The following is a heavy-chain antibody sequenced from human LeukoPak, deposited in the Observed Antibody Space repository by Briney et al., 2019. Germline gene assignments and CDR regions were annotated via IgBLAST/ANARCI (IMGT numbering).Heavy chain of an antibody. D-gene: IGHD5-18*01. V-gene: IGHV4-30-4*01. Sequence: SETLSLTCTVSGGSISSGDYYWSWIRQPPGKGLEWIGYIYYSGSTYYNPSLKSRVTISVDTSKNQFSLKLSSVTAADTAVYYCAREVYRVATTNTWIQLAIDPWGQGTLVTVSS. CDR1: GGSISSGDYY. CDR3: AREVYRVATTNTWIQLAIDP. CDR2: IYYSGST. J-gene: IGHJ5*02.